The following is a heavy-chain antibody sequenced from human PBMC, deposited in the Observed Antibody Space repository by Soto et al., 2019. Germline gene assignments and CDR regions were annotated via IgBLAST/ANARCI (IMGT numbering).Heavy chain of an antibody. D-gene: IGHD3-22*01. CDR1: GDSISDVDYY. J-gene: IGHJ6*02. CDR2: FYDSGTS. Sequence: QVQLQESGPGLVKPSQTLSLTCTVSGDSISDVDYYWSWVRQTPREGLEWIGAFYDSGTSYYSPSLKSRMTISVDSSKNQFYLTLTSGTAADTAVYYCARGTRDYFDTTGPGYGMDVWGQGTTVTVSS. V-gene: IGHV4-30-4*01. CDR3: ARGTRDYFDTTGPGYGMDV.